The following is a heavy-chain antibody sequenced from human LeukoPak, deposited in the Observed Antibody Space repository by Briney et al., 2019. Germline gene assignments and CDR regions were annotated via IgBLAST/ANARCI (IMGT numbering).Heavy chain of an antibody. CDR3: AALGGSIY. V-gene: IGHV3-13*01. Sequence: GGSRRLSCAASGFTFSRYDVHWVRQATGRGLEWVSAMGTAGDTYYAGSVKGRFTISREDAKNSFYLQMNSLRAGDTAVYYCAALGGSIYWGQGTVATVSS. CDR1: GFTFSRYD. D-gene: IGHD1-26*01. J-gene: IGHJ4*02. CDR2: MGTAGDT.